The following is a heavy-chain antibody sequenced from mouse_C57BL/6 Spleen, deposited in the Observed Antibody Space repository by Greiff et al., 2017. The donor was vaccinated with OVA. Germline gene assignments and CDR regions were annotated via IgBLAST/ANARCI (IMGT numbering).Heavy chain of an antibody. CDR2: INPNNGGT. Sequence: EVQLQQSGPELVKPGASVKISCKASGYTFTDYYMNWVKQSHGKSLEWIGDINPNNGGTSYNQKFKGKATLTVDKSSSTAYMELRSLTSEDSAVYYCATLYRPYYFDYWGQGTTLTVSS. J-gene: IGHJ2*01. CDR1: GYTFTDYY. CDR3: ATLYRPYYFDY. V-gene: IGHV1-26*01.